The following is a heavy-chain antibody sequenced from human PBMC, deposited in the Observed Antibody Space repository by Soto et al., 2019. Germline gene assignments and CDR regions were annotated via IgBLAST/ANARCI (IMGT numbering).Heavy chain of an antibody. CDR3: TRLLTPYDVPGPNWLGP. CDR1: GCSINQGVRY. J-gene: IGHJ5*02. CDR2: INYRGTT. D-gene: IGHD5-12*01. Sequence: PSDTLSLTCTFSGCSINQGVRYLGWIRQPPGRGLEWIGGINYRGTTFYNPSLRSRVTMSIDTSKNFFSLKLTSVSAADTALYYCTRLLTPYDVPGPNWLGPWGQGTQVTVSS. V-gene: IGHV4-39*02.